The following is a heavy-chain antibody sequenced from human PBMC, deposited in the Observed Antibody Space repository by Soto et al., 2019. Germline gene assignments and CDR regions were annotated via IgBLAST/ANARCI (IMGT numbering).Heavy chain of an antibody. Sequence: SVKVSCKASGFTFTSSAVQWVRQARGQRLEWIGWIVVGSGNTNYAQKFQERVTITRDMSTSTAYMELSSLRSEDTAVYYCAAAPSGLWFGTWALKGEFDYWGQGTLVTVS. V-gene: IGHV1-58*01. CDR1: GFTFTSSA. D-gene: IGHD3-10*01. CDR2: IVVGSGNT. J-gene: IGHJ4*02. CDR3: AAAPSGLWFGTWALKGEFDY.